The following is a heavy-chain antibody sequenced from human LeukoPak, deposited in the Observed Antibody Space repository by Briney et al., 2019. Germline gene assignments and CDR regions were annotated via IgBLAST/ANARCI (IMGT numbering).Heavy chain of an antibody. CDR3: ARGVRGDQYSYGPRVNYYYYYYMDV. Sequence: ASVKVSCKASGYTFTGYYMHWVRQAPGQGLEWMGWINPNSGGTNYAQKFQGRVTMTRDTSISTAYIELSRLRSDDTAVYYCARGVRGDQYSYGPRVNYYYYYYMDVWGKGTTVTISS. CDR1: GYTFTGYY. CDR2: INPNSGGT. D-gene: IGHD5-18*01. J-gene: IGHJ6*03. V-gene: IGHV1-2*02.